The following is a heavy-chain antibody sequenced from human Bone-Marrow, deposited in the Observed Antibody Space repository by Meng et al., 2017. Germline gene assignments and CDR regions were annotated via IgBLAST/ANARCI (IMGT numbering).Heavy chain of an antibody. J-gene: IGHJ4*02. CDR2: ISSSGSTI. D-gene: IGHD6-19*01. CDR1: GFTFSSYE. CDR3: AKAIGTVASDY. V-gene: IGHV3-48*03. Sequence: GESLKISCAASGFTFSSYEMNWVRQAPGKGLEWVSYISSSGSTIYYADSVKGRFTTSRDTSRNTLYLQMNSLRADDTAVYYCAKAIGTVASDYWGQGTLVTVSS.